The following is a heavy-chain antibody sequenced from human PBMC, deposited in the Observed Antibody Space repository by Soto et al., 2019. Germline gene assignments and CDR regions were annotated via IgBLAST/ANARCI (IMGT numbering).Heavy chain of an antibody. CDR3: AHPRGYGVLDAYDI. CDR2: LTPSGGET. D-gene: IGHD4-17*01. Sequence: EAQLLESGGGLVRPGGSLRLSCVASGFTFSTYAMSWVRQAPGKGLEWVSALTPSGGETYYADSVKGRFTISRDNSRNARDLQMNSLRNEDTAVYYCAHPRGYGVLDAYDIWGQGTMVTVSS. V-gene: IGHV3-23*01. CDR1: GFTFSTYA. J-gene: IGHJ3*02.